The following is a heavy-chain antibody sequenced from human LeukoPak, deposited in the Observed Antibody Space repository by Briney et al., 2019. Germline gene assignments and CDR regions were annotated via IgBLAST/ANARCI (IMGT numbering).Heavy chain of an antibody. CDR2: MNPNSGNT. CDR3: ARQRDSFDI. D-gene: IGHD3-22*01. Sequence: ASVRVSCKASGYTFTSYEINWVRQATGQGREWRGWMNPNSGNTDYAKKFQGRVTITRSTSMSTAYMELGSLRSEDTAVYYCARQRDSFDIWGQGTTVTVSS. J-gene: IGHJ3*02. CDR1: GYTFTSYE. V-gene: IGHV1-8*03.